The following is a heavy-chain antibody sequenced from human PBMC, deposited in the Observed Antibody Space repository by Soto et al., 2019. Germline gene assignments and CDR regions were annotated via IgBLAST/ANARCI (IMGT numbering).Heavy chain of an antibody. Sequence: QVQLVESGGGVVQPGRSLRLSCAASGFTFSSYGMHWVRQAPGKGLEWVAVIWYDGSNKYYADSVKGRFTISRDNSKNTLYLQMNSLRAEDTAVYYCARDRWGGYYMDVWGKGTTVTVSS. V-gene: IGHV3-33*01. J-gene: IGHJ6*03. D-gene: IGHD3-16*01. CDR1: GFTFSSYG. CDR3: ARDRWGGYYMDV. CDR2: IWYDGSNK.